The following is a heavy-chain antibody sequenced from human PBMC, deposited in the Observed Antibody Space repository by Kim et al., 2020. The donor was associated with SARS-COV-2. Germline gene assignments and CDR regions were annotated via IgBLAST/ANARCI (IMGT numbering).Heavy chain of an antibody. Sequence: YSPSLKRRVTISVATSTNQFSLELSAVTAADTAVYYCARDLISDYDSSALWGQGTLVTVSS. D-gene: IGHD3-22*01. J-gene: IGHJ4*02. CDR3: ARDLISDYDSSAL. V-gene: IGHV4-59*01.